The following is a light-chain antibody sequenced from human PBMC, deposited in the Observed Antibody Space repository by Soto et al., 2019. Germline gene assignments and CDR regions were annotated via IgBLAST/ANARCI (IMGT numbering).Light chain of an antibody. Sequence: DIQMTQSPSTLSASVGHRVTITCRASQKIDSGLAWYQQKPGQAPKLLIYKASILESGVPLRFTGSESGAEFTLTCTSLQPDDCATYYCQQFHCFWMFGQGTSVEI. V-gene: IGKV1-5*03. CDR3: QQFHCFWM. CDR2: KAS. CDR1: QKIDSG. J-gene: IGKJ1*01.